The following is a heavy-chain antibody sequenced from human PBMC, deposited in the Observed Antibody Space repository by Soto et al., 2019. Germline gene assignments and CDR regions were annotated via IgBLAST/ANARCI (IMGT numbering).Heavy chain of an antibody. J-gene: IGHJ4*02. CDR2: ISYDGSNK. CDR1: GFTFSSYG. D-gene: IGHD3-3*01. Sequence: QVQLVESGGGVVQPGRSLRLSCAASGFTFSSYGMHWVRQAPGKGLEWVAVISYDGSNKYYADSVKGRFTISRDNSKNTLYLQMNSLRAEDTAVYYCAKDHHDFWSGPYFDYWGQGTLVTVSS. CDR3: AKDHHDFWSGPYFDY. V-gene: IGHV3-30*18.